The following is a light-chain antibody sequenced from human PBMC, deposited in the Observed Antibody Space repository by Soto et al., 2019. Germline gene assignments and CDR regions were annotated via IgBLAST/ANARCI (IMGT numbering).Light chain of an antibody. CDR1: QTIDSW. CDR2: KAS. J-gene: IGKJ1*01. CDR3: QQSYVTPWT. V-gene: IGKV1-5*03. Sequence: DIQLTQSPSFLSASVGDRVTITCRASQTIDSWLAWYQQRPGKPPNLLIYKASTLASGVPSRFSGSGSGTEFTLTISSLQPEDFATYYCQQSYVTPWTFGQGTKVDI.